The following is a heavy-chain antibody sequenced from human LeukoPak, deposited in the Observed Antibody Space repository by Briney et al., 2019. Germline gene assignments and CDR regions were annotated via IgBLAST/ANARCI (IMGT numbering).Heavy chain of an antibody. D-gene: IGHD1-26*01. V-gene: IGHV3-74*01. CDR1: GFSFSNYW. Sequence: SGGSLRLSCAASGFSFSNYWMHWVRQAPGKGLVWVSRINSDGSSTTYADSVKGRFTISRDNAKNTLYLQMSSLRSEDTAIYYCARDNSVGDNAWWFDPWGQGTLVTVSS. CDR3: ARDNSVGDNAWWFDP. J-gene: IGHJ5*02. CDR2: INSDGSST.